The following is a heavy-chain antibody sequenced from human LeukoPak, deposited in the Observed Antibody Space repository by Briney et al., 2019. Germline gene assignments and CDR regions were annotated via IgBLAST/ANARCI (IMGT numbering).Heavy chain of an antibody. CDR3: ARVDRRTVVVPAAVAY. J-gene: IGHJ4*02. D-gene: IGHD2-2*01. CDR2: ISAYNGNT. CDR1: GYTFTSYG. V-gene: IGHV1-18*01. Sequence: VASVKVSCKASGYTFTSYGISWVRQAPGQGLEWMGWISAYNGNTNYAQKLQGRVTMTTDTSTSTAYMELRSLRSDDTAVYYCARVDRRTVVVPAAVAYWGQGTLVTVSS.